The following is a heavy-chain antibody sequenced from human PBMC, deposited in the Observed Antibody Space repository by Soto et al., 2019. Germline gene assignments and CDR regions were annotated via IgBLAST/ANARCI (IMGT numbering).Heavy chain of an antibody. J-gene: IGHJ6*02. CDR1: GGTFSSYA. Sequence: AASVKVSSKASGGTFSSYAISWVRQAPGQGLEWMGGIIPIFGTANYAQKFQGRVTITADESTSTAYMELSSLRSEDTAVYYCARGASYCGGDCYSLGDYYYGMDVWGQGTTVTVSS. V-gene: IGHV1-69*13. D-gene: IGHD2-21*02. CDR3: ARGASYCGGDCYSLGDYYYGMDV. CDR2: IIPIFGTA.